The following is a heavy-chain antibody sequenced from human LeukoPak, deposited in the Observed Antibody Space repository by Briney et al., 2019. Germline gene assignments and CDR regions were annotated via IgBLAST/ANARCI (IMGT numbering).Heavy chain of an antibody. CDR2: IYYSGST. CDR3: ARHVLGAAAGKLDY. CDR1: GGSISSSSYY. Sequence: SETLSLTCTVSGGSISSSSYYWGWIRQPPGKGLERIGSIYYSGSTYYNPSLKSRVTISVDTSKNQFSLKLSSVTAADTAVYYCARHVLGAAAGKLDYWGQGTLVTVSS. D-gene: IGHD6-13*01. V-gene: IGHV4-39*01. J-gene: IGHJ4*02.